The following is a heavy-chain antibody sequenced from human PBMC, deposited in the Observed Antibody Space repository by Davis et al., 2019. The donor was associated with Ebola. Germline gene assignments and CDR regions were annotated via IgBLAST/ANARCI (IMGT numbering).Heavy chain of an antibody. CDR1: GGSISSYY. V-gene: IGHV4-59*08. J-gene: IGHJ4*02. CDR3: ARLSQLAAAGSGFDY. Sequence: SETLSLTCAVSGGSISSYYWSWIRQPPGKGLEWTGYIYYSGSTNYNPSLKSRVTISVDTSKNQFSLKLSSVTAADTAVYYCARLSQLAAAGSGFDYWGQGTLVTVSS. CDR2: IYYSGST. D-gene: IGHD6-13*01.